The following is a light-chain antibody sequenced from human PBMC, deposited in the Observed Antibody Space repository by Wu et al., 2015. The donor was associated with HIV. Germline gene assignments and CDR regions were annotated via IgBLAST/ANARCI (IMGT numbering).Light chain of an antibody. Sequence: DIQMTQSPSSLSASVGDRVTLTCRAGQNIRNYLNWYQQKPGKAPTLLIYATSTLQTGAPSRFSGSGSGTDFTLTNSGLQPEDFATYYCQQSYSSPYTFGQGTKLEIK. J-gene: IGKJ2*01. V-gene: IGKV1-39*01. CDR3: QQSYSSPYT. CDR2: ATS. CDR1: QNIRNY.